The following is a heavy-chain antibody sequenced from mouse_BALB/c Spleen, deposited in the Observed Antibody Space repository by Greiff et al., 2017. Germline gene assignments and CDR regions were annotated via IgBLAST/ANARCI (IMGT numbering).Heavy chain of an antibody. CDR3: ARSSSTMITWFAY. V-gene: IGHV1-80*01. J-gene: IGHJ3*01. D-gene: IGHD2-4*01. CDR1: GYAFSSYW. CDR2: IYPGDGDT. Sequence: QVQLQQSGAELVRPGSSVKISCKASGYAFSSYWMNWVKQRPGQGLEWIGQIYPGDGDTNYNGKFKGKATLTADKSSSTAYMQLSSLTSEDSAVYFCARSSSTMITWFAYWGQGTLVTVSA.